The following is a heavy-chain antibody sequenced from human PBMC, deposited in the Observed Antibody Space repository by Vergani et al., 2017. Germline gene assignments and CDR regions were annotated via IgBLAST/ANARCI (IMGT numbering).Heavy chain of an antibody. CDR1: GFTFSSYA. CDR2: ISYDGSNK. D-gene: IGHD3-3*01. CDR3: ARGSRITIFGAQVDYFDL. V-gene: IGHV3-30*01. J-gene: IGHJ2*01. Sequence: QVQLVESGGGVVQPGRSLRLSCAASGFTFSSYAMHWVRQAPGKGLEWVAVISYDGSNKYYADSVKGRFTISRDTSKNTLYLQMNSLRAEDTAVYYCARGSRITIFGAQVDYFDLWGRGTLVTVSS.